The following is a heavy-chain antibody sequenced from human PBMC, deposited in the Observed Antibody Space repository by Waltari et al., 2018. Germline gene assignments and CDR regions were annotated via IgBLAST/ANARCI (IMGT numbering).Heavy chain of an antibody. J-gene: IGHJ6*02. CDR3: ARDGKGFYDFWSGTYYYYYGMDV. CDR2: INHSGST. V-gene: IGHV4-34*01. D-gene: IGHD3-3*01. Sequence: QVQLQQWGAGLLKPSETLSLTCAVYGGSFSGYYWSWIRQPPGKGLEWIGEINHSGSTNYNPSLKSRVTISVDTSKNQFSLKLSSVTAADTAVYYCARDGKGFYDFWSGTYYYYYGMDVWGQGTTVTVSS. CDR1: GGSFSGYY.